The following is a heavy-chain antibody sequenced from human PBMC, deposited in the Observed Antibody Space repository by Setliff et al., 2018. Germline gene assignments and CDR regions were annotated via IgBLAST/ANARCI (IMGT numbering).Heavy chain of an antibody. CDR1: GFTFSDHH. D-gene: IGHD1-1*01. V-gene: IGHV3-72*01. CDR2: SRNKANTYTI. J-gene: IGHJ4*02. CDR3: TTLTDKGTSLGY. Sequence: PGGSLRLSCAASGFTFSDHHIDWVRQAPGKGLEWVGRSRNKANTYTIAYAASVEGRFTISRDDSENTVYLDMKSLESDDTAVYYCTTLTDKGTSLGYWGQGTLVTVSS.